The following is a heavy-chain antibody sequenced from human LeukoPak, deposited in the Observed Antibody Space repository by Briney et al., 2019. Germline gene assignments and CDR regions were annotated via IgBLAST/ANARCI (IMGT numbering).Heavy chain of an antibody. CDR2: INHSGST. V-gene: IGHV4-34*01. CDR1: GGSFSGYY. J-gene: IGHJ3*02. D-gene: IGHD2-2*01. CDR3: ARGRRKGYCSSTSCKRGAFDI. Sequence: SETLSLTCAVYGGSFSGYYWSWIRQPPGKGLEWIGEINHSGSTNYNPSLKSRVTISVDTSKNQFSLKLSSVTAADTAVYYCARGRRKGYCSSTSCKRGAFDIWSQGTMVTVSS.